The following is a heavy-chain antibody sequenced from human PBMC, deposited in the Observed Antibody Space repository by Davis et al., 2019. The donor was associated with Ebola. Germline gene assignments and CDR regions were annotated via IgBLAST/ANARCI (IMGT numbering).Heavy chain of an antibody. J-gene: IGHJ4*02. CDR2: ISSSSSTI. CDR3: ARDLFYDILTGYIY. V-gene: IGHV3-48*02. D-gene: IGHD3-9*01. CDR1: GFTFSSYS. Sequence: GGSLRLSRAASGFTFSSYSMNWVRQAPGKGLEWVSYISSSSSTIYYADSVKGRFTISRDNAKNSLYLQMNSLRDEDTAVYYCARDLFYDILTGYIYWGQGTLVTVSS.